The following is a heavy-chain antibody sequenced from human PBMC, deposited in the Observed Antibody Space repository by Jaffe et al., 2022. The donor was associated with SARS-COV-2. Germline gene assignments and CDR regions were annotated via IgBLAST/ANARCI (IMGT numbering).Heavy chain of an antibody. V-gene: IGHV1-18*01. J-gene: IGHJ6*02. CDR1: GYTFTSYG. D-gene: IGHD3-3*01. CDR3: ARVIRRGSIFGVVIPAAAYYYYGMDV. Sequence: QVQLVQSGAEVKKPGASVKVSCKASGYTFTSYGISWVRQAPGQGLEWMGWISAYNGNTNYAQKLQGRVTMTTDTSTSTAYMELRSLRSDDTAVYYCARVIRRGSIFGVVIPAAAYYYYGMDVWGQGTTVTVSS. CDR2: ISAYNGNT.